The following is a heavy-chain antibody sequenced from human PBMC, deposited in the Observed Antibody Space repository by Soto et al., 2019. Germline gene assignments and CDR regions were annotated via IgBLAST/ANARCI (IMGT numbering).Heavy chain of an antibody. CDR3: ARDRRWLPRGPNNWLDL. CDR1: GGSINSGDYY. Sequence: LSLTCTVSGGSINSGDYYWTWVRQPPGKGLEWIGYIYYDGNSQHNPSLKSRVTMSIDTSKNQFSPNLSSVTAADTAVYYCARDRRWLPRGPNNWLDLWGQGTQVTVSS. CDR2: IYYDGNS. J-gene: IGHJ5*02. V-gene: IGHV4-30-4*01. D-gene: IGHD5-12*01.